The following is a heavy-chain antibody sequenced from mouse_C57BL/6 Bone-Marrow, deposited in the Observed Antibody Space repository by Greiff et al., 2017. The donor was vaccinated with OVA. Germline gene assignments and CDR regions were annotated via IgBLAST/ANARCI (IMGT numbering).Heavy chain of an antibody. CDR2: SRNKANDYTT. CDR1: GFTFSDFY. CDR3: ARDAANTTVVVPFDY. Sequence: EVKLMESGGGLVQSGRSLRLSCATSGFTFSDFYMEWVRQAPGKGLEWIAASRNKANDYTTEYSASVKGRFIVSRDTSQSILYLQMNALRAEDTAIYYCARDAANTTVVVPFDYWGQGTTLTVSS. J-gene: IGHJ2*01. D-gene: IGHD1-1*01. V-gene: IGHV7-1*01.